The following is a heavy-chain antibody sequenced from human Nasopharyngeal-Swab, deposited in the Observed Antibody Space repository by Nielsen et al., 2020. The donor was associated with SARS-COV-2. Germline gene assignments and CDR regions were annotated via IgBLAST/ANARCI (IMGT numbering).Heavy chain of an antibody. D-gene: IGHD5-24*01. CDR1: GFTISRYW. CDR3: ARGGDGYSMDY. Sequence: GGFLRLSCAASGFTISRYWMLWVRHAPGKGLVWVSRLHSDGSGTTYADSVRGRFTISRDNAKNTLYLQMNSLRAEDTAVYYCARGGDGYSMDYWGQGTLVTVSS. CDR2: LHSDGSGT. J-gene: IGHJ4*02. V-gene: IGHV3-74*01.